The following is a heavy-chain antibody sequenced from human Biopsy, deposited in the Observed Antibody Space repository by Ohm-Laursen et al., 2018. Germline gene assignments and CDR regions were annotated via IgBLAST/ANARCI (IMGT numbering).Heavy chain of an antibody. D-gene: IGHD3-22*01. CDR3: AREEDNSGYDYYGMDV. Sequence: GASVKVSCNASGHTFSNYGISWVRQAPGQGLEWMGWISAYNGNRNYAQKFQGRVTMTTDTSTSTAYMELRSLRSDDTAVYFCAREEDNSGYDYYGMDVWGQGTTVTVSS. V-gene: IGHV1-18*01. CDR1: GHTFSNYG. CDR2: ISAYNGNR. J-gene: IGHJ6*02.